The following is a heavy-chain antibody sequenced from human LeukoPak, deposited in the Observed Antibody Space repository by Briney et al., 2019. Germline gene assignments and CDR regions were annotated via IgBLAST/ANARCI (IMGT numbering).Heavy chain of an antibody. V-gene: IGHV1-8*01. Sequence: GASVKVSCKASGYTFTSYGINWVRQATGQGLEWMGWINPNSGNTGYTQKFQGRVTMTRNTSISTAYMELSSLRSEDTAVYYCARKTYYYDSSGYSVDYWGQGTLVTVSS. CDR3: ARKTYYYDSSGYSVDY. D-gene: IGHD3-22*01. J-gene: IGHJ4*02. CDR1: GYTFTSYG. CDR2: INPNSGNT.